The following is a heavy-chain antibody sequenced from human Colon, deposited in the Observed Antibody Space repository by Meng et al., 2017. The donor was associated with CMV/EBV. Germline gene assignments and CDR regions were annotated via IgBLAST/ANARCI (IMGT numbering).Heavy chain of an antibody. D-gene: IGHD3-3*01. V-gene: IGHV3-30*04. J-gene: IGHJ4*02. CDR2: VSYDGSNK. Sequence: CAASGFTFSSYAIHWVRQAPGKGLEWVAVVSYDGSNKYADSVKGRFTISGDNSKNTLYLHMNSLRAEDTAVYYCARAYDFWSPVDFWGQGILVTVSS. CDR3: ARAYDFWSPVDF. CDR1: GFTFSSYA.